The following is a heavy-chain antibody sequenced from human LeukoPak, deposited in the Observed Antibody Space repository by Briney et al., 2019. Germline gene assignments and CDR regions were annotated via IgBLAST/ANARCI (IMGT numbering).Heavy chain of an antibody. CDR1: GGAITGYY. V-gene: IGHV4-59*01. Sequence: SETLSLTCTVSGGAITGYYWSWIRQPPGKGLEWIGYIYYSGSTNYNPSLKSRVTMSVDTSKKQFSLKLSSVTAADTAVYYCARGRPPHDYGTLFDNWGQGTLVTVSS. CDR3: ARGRPPHDYGTLFDN. J-gene: IGHJ4*02. D-gene: IGHD4-17*01. CDR2: IYYSGST.